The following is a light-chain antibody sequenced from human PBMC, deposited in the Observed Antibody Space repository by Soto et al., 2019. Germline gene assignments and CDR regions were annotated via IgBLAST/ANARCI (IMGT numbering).Light chain of an antibody. Sequence: IVLTISVGTVSLSKGERATLSCRASQSVSSSLAWYQQKPGQAPRLLIYGASSRATGIPDRFSGSGSGPDFTLTISRLEPEDFPVYYCQHYCISRTFGQGTNV. V-gene: IGKV3-20*01. CDR1: QSVSSS. J-gene: IGKJ1*01. CDR3: QHYCISRT. CDR2: GAS.